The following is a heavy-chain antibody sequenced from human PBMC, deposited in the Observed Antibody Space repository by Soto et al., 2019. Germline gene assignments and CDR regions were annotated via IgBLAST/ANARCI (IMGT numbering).Heavy chain of an antibody. CDR2: ISGSGGST. CDR1: GFTFSSYA. Sequence: EVQLLESGGGLVQPGGSLRLSCAASGFTFSSYAMSWVRQAPGKGLEWVSAISGSGGSTYYADSVKGRFTISRDNSKNTLYLQMNSLRAEDTAVYYCARDPYPMVRGVSLDYYYGMDVWGQGTTVTVSS. D-gene: IGHD3-10*01. J-gene: IGHJ6*02. V-gene: IGHV3-23*01. CDR3: ARDPYPMVRGVSLDYYYGMDV.